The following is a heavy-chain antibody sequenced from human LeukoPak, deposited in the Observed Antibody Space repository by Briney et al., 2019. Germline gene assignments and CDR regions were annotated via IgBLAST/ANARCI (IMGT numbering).Heavy chain of an antibody. CDR3: ARARGTMIVVVTYIDY. V-gene: IGHV3-11*01. J-gene: IGHJ4*02. Sequence: GGSLRLSCAASGFIFSDYYMSWIRQAPGKGLEWVSYISSSGSTIYYADSVKGRFTISRDNAKNSLYLQMNSLRAEDTAVYYCARARGTMIVVVTYIDYWGQGTLVTVSS. CDR2: ISSSGSTI. CDR1: GFIFSDYY. D-gene: IGHD3-22*01.